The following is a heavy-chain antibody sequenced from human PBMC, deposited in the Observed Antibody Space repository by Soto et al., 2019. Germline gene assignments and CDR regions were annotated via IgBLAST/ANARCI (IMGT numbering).Heavy chain of an antibody. V-gene: IGHV1-18*04. CDR2: VSAYNGNT. D-gene: IGHD3-3*01. CDR3: ASPLKWSGYYIAFDY. J-gene: IGHJ4*02. CDR1: GYTFTSYG. Sequence: ASVKVSCKASGYTFTSYGISWVRQAPGQGLEWMGWVSAYNGNTNYAEKLQGRGTITTDTSTGTAYMERRSLTSEDTGVYYCASPLKWSGYYIAFDYWGQGTLVTVSS.